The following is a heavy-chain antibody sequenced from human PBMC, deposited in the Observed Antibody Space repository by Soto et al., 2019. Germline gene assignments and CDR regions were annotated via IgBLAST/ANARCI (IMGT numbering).Heavy chain of an antibody. D-gene: IGHD3-22*01. CDR3: ATGLAYYDSSFGF. CDR1: GFSFSNAW. V-gene: IGHV3-15*01. CDR2: IKSKIDGGTA. J-gene: IGHJ4*02. Sequence: PGGFLRLSCAASGFSFSNAWMSWVRQAPGKGLEWVGHIKSKIDGGTADYVAPVKGRFTISRDDSKNTLYLQMNSLKTEDTAVYYCATGLAYYDSSFGFWGQGTLVPVSS.